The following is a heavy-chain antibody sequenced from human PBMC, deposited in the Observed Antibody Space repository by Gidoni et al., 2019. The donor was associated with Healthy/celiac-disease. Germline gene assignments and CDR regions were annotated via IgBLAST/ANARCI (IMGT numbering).Heavy chain of an antibody. D-gene: IGHD3-22*01. Sequence: QVQLVQSGAEVMKPGASVKVSCKASGGTFSSYAISWVRQAPGQGLAWMGGIIPIFGTANYAQKVQGRVTITADESTSTAYMELSSLRSEDTAVYYCARGMYYYDSSGYYYIPAEYFQHWGQGTLVTVSS. CDR3: ARGMYYYDSSGYYYIPAEYFQH. J-gene: IGHJ1*01. V-gene: IGHV1-69*01. CDR2: IIPIFGTA. CDR1: GGTFSSYA.